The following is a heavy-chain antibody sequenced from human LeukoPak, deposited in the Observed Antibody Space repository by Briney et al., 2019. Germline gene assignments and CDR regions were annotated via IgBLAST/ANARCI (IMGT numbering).Heavy chain of an antibody. CDR1: GFTFRNYW. J-gene: IGHJ4*02. D-gene: IGHD6-13*01. CDR2: IKQDGSES. V-gene: IGHV3-7*02. CDR3: ARIPRQQLVLVLAY. Sequence: PGGSLRLSCAASGFTFRNYWMSWVRQAPGKGLEWVANIKQDGSESYYVDSVKGRFTISRDNAKNTLYLQMNSLRAEDTAVYYCARIPRQQLVLVLAYWGQGTLVTVSS.